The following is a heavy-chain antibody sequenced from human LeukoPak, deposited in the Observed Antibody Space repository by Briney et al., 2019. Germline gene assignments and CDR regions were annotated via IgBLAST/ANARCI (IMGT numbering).Heavy chain of an antibody. CDR3: ARGKGVGYYYGSGSPFPGYRFDP. J-gene: IGHJ5*02. D-gene: IGHD3-10*01. V-gene: IGHV4-39*07. CDR1: GVSISSSSYY. Sequence: SETLSLTCNVSGVSISSSSYYWGWIRQPPGKGLEWIGNIYYSGNTYYNPSLKSRVTISVDTSKNQFSLKLSSVTAADTAVYYCARGKGVGYYYGSGSPFPGYRFDPWGQGTLVTVSS. CDR2: IYYSGNT.